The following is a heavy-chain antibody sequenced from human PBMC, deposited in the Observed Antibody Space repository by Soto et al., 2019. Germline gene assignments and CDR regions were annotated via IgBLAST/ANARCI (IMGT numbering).Heavy chain of an antibody. J-gene: IGHJ4*02. CDR2: IWHAGSNK. CDR3: ASDGGYCSSTSCYYLDN. CDR1: GFTFSSYG. V-gene: IGHV3-33*01. D-gene: IGHD2-2*01. Sequence: QVQLVESGGGVVQPGRSQRLSCTASGFTFSSYGMHWVRQAPGKGLEWVAIIWHAGSNKYYADSVKGRFTISRDNSKNTQYLEMNSLRVEATAVYFCASDGGYCSSTSCYYLDNWGQGTLVTVSS.